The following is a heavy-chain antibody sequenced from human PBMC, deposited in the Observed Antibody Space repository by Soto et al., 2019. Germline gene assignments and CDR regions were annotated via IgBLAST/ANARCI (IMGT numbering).Heavy chain of an antibody. V-gene: IGHV4-39*01. CDR1: GGPIRSTSYY. CDR3: ARLQYYYGSGTYSFYGLDV. Sequence: SETLSLTCTVSGGPIRSTSYYWGWIRQPPGKGLEWIGSFYYSGNTFYNPSLKSRATISVDPSKNQFSLKLTSVTAADTAVYYCARLQYYYGSGTYSFYGLDVWGQGTTVTVSS. CDR2: FYYSGNT. D-gene: IGHD3-10*01. J-gene: IGHJ6*02.